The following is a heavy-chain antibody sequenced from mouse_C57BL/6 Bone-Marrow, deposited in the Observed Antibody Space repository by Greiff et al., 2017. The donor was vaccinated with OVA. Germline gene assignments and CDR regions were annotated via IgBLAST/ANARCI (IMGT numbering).Heavy chain of an antibody. CDR1: GFTFSSYG. CDR3: AKHYYWYFDV. CDR2: ISSGGSYT. Sequence: EVKLVESGGDLVKPGGSLKLSCAASGFTFSSYGMSWVRQTPDKRLEWVATISSGGSYTYYPDSVKGRFTISRDNAKNNLYLQMSSLKSEDTAMYYCAKHYYWYFDVWGTGTTVTVSS. V-gene: IGHV5-6*02. J-gene: IGHJ1*03.